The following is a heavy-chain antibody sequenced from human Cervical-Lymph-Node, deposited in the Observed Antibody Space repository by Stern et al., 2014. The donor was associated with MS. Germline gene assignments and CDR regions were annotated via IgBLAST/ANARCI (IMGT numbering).Heavy chain of an antibody. CDR3: ARDGPETQYSSGWLYWFDP. CDR1: GYTFTDYC. J-gene: IGHJ5*02. D-gene: IGHD6-19*01. Sequence: QVQLVQSGAEVKRPGDSVKVSCKASGYTFTDYCLHWVRQAPGQGLEWMGRINPNSGDSRSTQRFQGRVTMTWDASISTAYMELSSLRSDDTAVYYCARDGPETQYSSGWLYWFDPWGQGTLVTVSS. V-gene: IGHV1-2*06. CDR2: INPNSGDS.